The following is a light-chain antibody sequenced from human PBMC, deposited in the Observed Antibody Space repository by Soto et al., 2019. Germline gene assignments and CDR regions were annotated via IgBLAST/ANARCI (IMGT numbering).Light chain of an antibody. J-gene: IGKJ1*01. CDR2: GAT. CDR3: XQSGXXSWT. Sequence: EIVLTQSPATLSLYPGERATLSCRASQGVSSYLTWYQQKPGQAPRLLIYGATSRATGIPDRFSGSGSGTDFTLTISRLEPEDFAVYXXXQSGXXSWTFGQGTKVDIK. V-gene: IGKV3D-11*01. CDR1: QGVSSY.